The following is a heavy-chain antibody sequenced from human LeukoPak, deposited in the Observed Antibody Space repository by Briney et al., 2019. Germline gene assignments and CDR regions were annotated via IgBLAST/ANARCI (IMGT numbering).Heavy chain of an antibody. CDR3: ARVPYYYGSGSYYNDY. V-gene: IGHV4-34*01. J-gene: IGHJ4*02. Sequence: PSETLSLTCAVYGGSFSGYYWSWIRQPPGKGLEWIGEINHSGSTNYNPSLKSRVTISVDTSKNQFSLKLSSVTAADTAVYYCARVPYYYGSGSYYNDYWGQGTLVTVSS. CDR2: INHSGST. CDR1: GGSFSGYY. D-gene: IGHD3-10*01.